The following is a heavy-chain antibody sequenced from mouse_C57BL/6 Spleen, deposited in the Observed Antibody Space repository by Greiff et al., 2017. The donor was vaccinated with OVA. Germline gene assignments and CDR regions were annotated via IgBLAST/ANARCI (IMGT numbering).Heavy chain of an antibody. Sequence: DVQLQESGAELVRPGASVKLSCTASGFNIKDDYMHWVKQRPEQGLEWIGWIDPENGDTEYASKFQGKATITADTSSNTAYLQLSSLTSEDTAVYYCTTHGVDYWGQGTTLTVSS. CDR1: GFNIKDDY. CDR2: IDPENGDT. J-gene: IGHJ2*01. V-gene: IGHV14-4*01. CDR3: TTHGVDY.